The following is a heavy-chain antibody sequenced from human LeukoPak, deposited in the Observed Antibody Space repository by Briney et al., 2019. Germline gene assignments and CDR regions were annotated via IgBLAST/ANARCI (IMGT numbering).Heavy chain of an antibody. CDR3: ARDRLRFVY. CDR2: IYYSGNT. Sequence: SETLSLTCTVSGGSISYYYWSWIRQPPGKGLEWIGYIYYSGNTNYNPSLKSRVTISVDTSKNLFSLKLSSVTAADTAVYYCARDRLRFVYWGQGTLVTVSS. J-gene: IGHJ4*02. CDR1: GGSISYYY. V-gene: IGHV4-59*01.